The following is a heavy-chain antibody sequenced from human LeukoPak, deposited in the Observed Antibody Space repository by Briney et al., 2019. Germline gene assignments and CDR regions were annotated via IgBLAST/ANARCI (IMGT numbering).Heavy chain of an antibody. J-gene: IGHJ3*02. CDR3: ASHDPGAFDI. CDR1: GGSISSDY. CDR2: IYYSGST. V-gene: IGHV4-59*08. Sequence: SETLSLTCTVSGGSISSDYWSGIRQRPGEGLEWIGYIYYSGSTNYNPSLKSRVTISVDTSKNQFSLKPSSVTAADTAVYYCASHDPGAFDIWGQGTMVTVSS.